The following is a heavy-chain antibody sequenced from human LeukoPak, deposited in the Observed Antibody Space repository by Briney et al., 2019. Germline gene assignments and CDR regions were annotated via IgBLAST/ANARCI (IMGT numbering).Heavy chain of an antibody. CDR3: AKIGGGSSIYYFDY. Sequence: PGGSLRLSCAGSGFIFRNYGMHWVRQAPGQGLEWVAVISDGGTHLYYADSVKGRFTISRDNSKNTLYLQMNSLRAEDTAAYYCAKIGGGSSIYYFDYWGQGTQVTVSS. CDR2: ISDGGTHL. CDR1: GFIFRNYG. V-gene: IGHV3-30*18. D-gene: IGHD6-13*01. J-gene: IGHJ4*02.